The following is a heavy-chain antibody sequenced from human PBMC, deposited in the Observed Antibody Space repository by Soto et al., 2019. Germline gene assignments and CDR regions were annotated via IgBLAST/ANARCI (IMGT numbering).Heavy chain of an antibody. Sequence: SETLALTCAVSGGSISSGGYSWSWIRQPPGKGLEWIGYIYHSGSTYYNPSLKSRVTISVDRSKNQFSLKLTSVTAADTAVYYCATAPGPYWGQGTLVTVSS. CDR1: GGSISSGGYS. CDR2: IYHSGST. J-gene: IGHJ4*02. CDR3: ATAPGPY. V-gene: IGHV4-30-2*01.